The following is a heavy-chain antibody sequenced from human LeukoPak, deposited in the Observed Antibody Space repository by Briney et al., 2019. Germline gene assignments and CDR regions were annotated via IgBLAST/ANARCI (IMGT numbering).Heavy chain of an antibody. CDR2: IIPILGIA. CDR1: GGTFSSYA. CDR3: ARDLVVGATKGGFFDY. V-gene: IGHV1-69*04. Sequence: GASVKVSCKASGGTFSSYAISWVRQAPGQGLEWMGRIIPILGIANYAQKFQGRVTITADKSTSTAYMELSSLRSEDTAVYYCARDLVVGATKGGFFDYWGQGTLVTVSS. D-gene: IGHD1-26*01. J-gene: IGHJ4*02.